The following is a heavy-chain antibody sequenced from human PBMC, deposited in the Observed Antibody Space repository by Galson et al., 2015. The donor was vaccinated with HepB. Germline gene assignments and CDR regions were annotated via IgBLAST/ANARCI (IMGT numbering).Heavy chain of an antibody. J-gene: IGHJ6*02. V-gene: IGHV3-30-3*01. CDR2: ISYDGSNK. CDR1: GFTFSSYA. CDR3: ARDSLIVVVPDAPAGYYYGMDV. Sequence: SLRLSCAASGFTFSSYAMHWVRQAPGKGLEWVAVISYDGSNKYYADSVKGRFTISRDNSKNTLYLQMNSLRAEDTAVYYCARDSLIVVVPDAPAGYYYGMDVWGQGTTVTVSS. D-gene: IGHD2-2*01.